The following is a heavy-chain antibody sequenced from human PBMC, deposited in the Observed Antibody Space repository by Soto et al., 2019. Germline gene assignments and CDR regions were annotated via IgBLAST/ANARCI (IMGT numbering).Heavy chain of an antibody. Sequence: EVQLVESGGGLVQPGRSLRLSCAASGFTFDDYAMHWVRQAPGKCLEWVSGISWNSGSIGYADSVKGRFTISRDNAKNSLYLQMNSLRAEDTALYYCARILRTGGYNYGPRFDYWGQGTLVTVSS. J-gene: IGHJ4*02. V-gene: IGHV3-9*01. CDR1: GFTFDDYA. D-gene: IGHD5-18*01. CDR3: ARILRTGGYNYGPRFDY. CDR2: ISWNSGSI.